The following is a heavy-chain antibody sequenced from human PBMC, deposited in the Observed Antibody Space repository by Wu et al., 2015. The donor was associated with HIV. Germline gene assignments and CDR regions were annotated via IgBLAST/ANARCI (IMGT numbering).Heavy chain of an antibody. CDR2: IIPIFGTA. D-gene: IGHD6-13*01. Sequence: QVQLVQSGAEVKKPGSSVKVSCKASGGTFSSYAISWVRQAPGQGLEWMGGIIPIFGTANYAQKFQGRVTITADESTSTAYMELSSLRSEDTAVYYCARGVRGSSSWPYYYMDVWGKGTTVTVSS. V-gene: IGHV1-69*12. CDR3: ARGVRGSSSWPYYYMDV. CDR1: GGTFSSYA. J-gene: IGHJ6*03.